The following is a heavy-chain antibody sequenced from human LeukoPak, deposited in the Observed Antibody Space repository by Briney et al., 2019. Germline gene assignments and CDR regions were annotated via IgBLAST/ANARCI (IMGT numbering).Heavy chain of an antibody. J-gene: IGHJ4*02. CDR1: GFSFSSYG. CDR3: AEGYRYHDY. V-gene: IGHV3-23*01. D-gene: IGHD1-1*01. CDR2: ISGSDGTT. Sequence: PGGSLRLSCAASGFSFSSYGMSWVRQAPGKGLEWVSGISGSDGTTYYADSVKGRFTISRDDSKNTLFLQMNSLRVEDTALFYCAEGYRYHDYWGQGALVTVSS.